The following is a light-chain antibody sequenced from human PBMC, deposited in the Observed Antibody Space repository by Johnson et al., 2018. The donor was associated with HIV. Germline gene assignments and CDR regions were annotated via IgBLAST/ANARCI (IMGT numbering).Light chain of an antibody. Sequence: QSVLTQSPSVSAAPGQKVTISCSGSSSNIENNYVSWYQQLPGTAPKLLIYDNNKRPSGIPDRFSGSKSGTSATLGITGLQTGDEADYYCETWDSSLSGVFGTGTKVTVL. V-gene: IGLV1-51*01. CDR1: SSNIENNY. CDR2: DNN. CDR3: ETWDSSLSGV. J-gene: IGLJ1*01.